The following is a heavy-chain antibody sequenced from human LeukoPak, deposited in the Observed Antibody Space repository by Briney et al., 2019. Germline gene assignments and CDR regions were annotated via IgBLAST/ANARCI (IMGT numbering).Heavy chain of an antibody. V-gene: IGHV4-34*01. D-gene: IGHD6-19*01. CDR1: GGSFSGYY. Sequence: SETLSLTCAVYGGSFSGYYWSWIRQPPGKGLEWIGEINHSGSTNYNPSLKSRVTISVDTSKNQFSLKLSSVTAADTAVYYCARIPYSSGWFDYWGQGTLVTVSS. J-gene: IGHJ4*02. CDR2: INHSGST. CDR3: ARIPYSSGWFDY.